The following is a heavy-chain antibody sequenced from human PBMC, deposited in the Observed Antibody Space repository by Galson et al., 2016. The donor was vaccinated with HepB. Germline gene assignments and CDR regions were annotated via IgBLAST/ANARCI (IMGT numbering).Heavy chain of an antibody. CDR1: GFTFSRYE. CDR2: ISSRRTTI. D-gene: IGHD3-3*01. J-gene: IGHJ4*02. CDR3: AGKPVGLLDLLVRRPPTPDHAKNVLILLMNSPNAEDTAVYYGAAAPVGLDVLVTGPPKYPDY. Sequence: SQRLSCAASGFTFSRYEMNWVRQAPRKGREWVAYISSRRTTIYYAASLQGQFTISREHAKKPLHPQTNRPRPADTAVYFCAGKPVGLLDLLVRRPPTPDHAKNVLILLMNSPNAEDTAVYYGAAAPVGLDVLVTGPPKYPDYWGRGTLVTVSS. V-gene: IGHV3-48*03.